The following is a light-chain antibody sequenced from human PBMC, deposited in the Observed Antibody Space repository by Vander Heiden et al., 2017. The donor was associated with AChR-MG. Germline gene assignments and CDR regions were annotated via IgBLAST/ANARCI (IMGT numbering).Light chain of an antibody. V-gene: IGKV1-39*01. CDR1: QTLTVF. J-gene: IGKJ2*01. Sequence: DIQMTQSPTSLSASAGDRVTITCRASQTLTVFLTWYQQKPGKAPKLLISGASSLQSGVPSRFSGSGSGTDFTLTISSLQPEDFATYYCQQSNSIPYTFGQGTKLEIK. CDR3: QQSNSIPYT. CDR2: GAS.